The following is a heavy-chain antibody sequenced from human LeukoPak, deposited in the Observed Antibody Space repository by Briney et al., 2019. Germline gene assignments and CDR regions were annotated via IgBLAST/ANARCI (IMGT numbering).Heavy chain of an antibody. D-gene: IGHD2-21*01. Sequence: GESLKISCKGSGYSFTSYWIGWVRQMPGKGLEWMGIIYPGDSDTRYSPSFQGQVPISADKSISTAYLQWSSLKASDTAMYYCARQPGAYCGGDCYRDYWGQGTLATVSS. V-gene: IGHV5-51*01. J-gene: IGHJ4*02. CDR1: GYSFTSYW. CDR2: IYPGDSDT. CDR3: ARQPGAYCGGDCYRDY.